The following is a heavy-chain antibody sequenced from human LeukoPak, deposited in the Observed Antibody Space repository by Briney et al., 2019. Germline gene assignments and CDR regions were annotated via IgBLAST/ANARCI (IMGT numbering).Heavy chain of an antibody. D-gene: IGHD3-22*01. CDR3: ARRGPASDYCYKGGFDI. CDR2: ISSSSSTI. Sequence: PGGSLRLSCAASGFTFSSYSMNWVRQAPGKGLEWVSYISSSSSTIYYADSVKGRFTISRDNAKNSLYLQMNSLRAEDTAVYYCARRGPASDYCYKGGFDIWGQGTMVTVSS. CDR1: GFTFSSYS. J-gene: IGHJ3*02. V-gene: IGHV3-48*04.